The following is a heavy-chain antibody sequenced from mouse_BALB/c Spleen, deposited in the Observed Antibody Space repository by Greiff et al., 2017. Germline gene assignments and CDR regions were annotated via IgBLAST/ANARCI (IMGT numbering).Heavy chain of an antibody. CDR1: GFSLTSYG. CDR2: IWAGGST. D-gene: IGHD2-14*01. J-gene: IGHJ4*01. Sequence: QVQLQQSGPGLVAPSQSLSITCTVSGFSLTSYGVHWVRQPPGKGLEWLGVIWAGGSTSYNSALMYRLSISKDNSKSQVFLKLNSLQTDDTSMYYCTKYRYNEEGYAMDYWGQGTTVTVSS. CDR3: TKYRYNEEGYAMDY. V-gene: IGHV2-9*02.